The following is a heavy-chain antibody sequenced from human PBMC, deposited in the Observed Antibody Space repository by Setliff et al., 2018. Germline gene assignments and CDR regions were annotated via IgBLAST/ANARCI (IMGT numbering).Heavy chain of an antibody. D-gene: IGHD3-22*01. J-gene: IGHJ5*02. CDR2: IYTSGIT. V-gene: IGHV4-61*09. CDR3: ARAHTWSLPNDNSGYPGWFDP. Sequence: SETLSLTCSVSGGSISSGSDYWTWIRQPAGKGLEWIGHIYTSGITNYNPSLKSRVTISLDTSKNHVSLKLSSVTAADTAVYYCARAHTWSLPNDNSGYPGWFDPWGQGTLVTVSS. CDR1: GGSISSGSDY.